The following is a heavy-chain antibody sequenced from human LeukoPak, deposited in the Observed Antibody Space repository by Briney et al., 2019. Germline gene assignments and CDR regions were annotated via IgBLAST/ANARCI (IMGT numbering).Heavy chain of an antibody. V-gene: IGHV4-34*01. CDR1: GGSFGGYF. Sequence: SETLSLTCSAYGGSFGGYFWRWIRQPPGEGLEWIGEVNHGGSTNYNPPLKSRVTISVDTSRTQFSLNLRSVTAADTAVYYCARGPPLAYYGTGGYYFFDYWGQGILVTVSP. J-gene: IGHJ4*02. CDR2: VNHGGST. CDR3: ARGPPLAYYGTGGYYFFDY. D-gene: IGHD3-22*01.